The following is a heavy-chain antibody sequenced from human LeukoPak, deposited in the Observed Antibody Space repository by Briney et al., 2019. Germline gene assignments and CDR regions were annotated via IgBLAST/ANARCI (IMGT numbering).Heavy chain of an antibody. D-gene: IGHD6-13*01. CDR3: AGGIRAGGSLDS. Sequence: IFTTATTYYADSVKGSFSISSDNSNNRLYLQMSSLRADDTAVSYCAGGIRAGGSLDSWGPGTPVTASS. CDR2: IFTTATT. J-gene: IGHJ4*02. V-gene: IGHV3-66*01.